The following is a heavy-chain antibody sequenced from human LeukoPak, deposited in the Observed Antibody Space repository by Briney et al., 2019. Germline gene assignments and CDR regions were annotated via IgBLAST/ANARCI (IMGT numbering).Heavy chain of an antibody. CDR2: IYSGGST. CDR1: GFTVSSNY. D-gene: IGHD5-24*01. Sequence: GGSLRLSCAASGFTVSSNYMSWVRQAPGKGLEWVSVIYSGGSTYYADSVKGRFTISRDNSKNTLYLQMNSLRAEDTAVYYCAVEMATIFYFQHWGQGTLVTVSS. J-gene: IGHJ1*01. CDR3: AVEMATIFYFQH. V-gene: IGHV3-66*02.